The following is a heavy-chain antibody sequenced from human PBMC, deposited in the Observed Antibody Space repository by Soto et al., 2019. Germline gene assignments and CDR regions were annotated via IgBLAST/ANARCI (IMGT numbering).Heavy chain of an antibody. J-gene: IGHJ4*02. D-gene: IGHD4-17*01. CDR3: ARHIYGDHDYFDS. V-gene: IGHV4-59*08. CDR1: GGSISTYY. Sequence: QVQLQESGPGLVKPSETLSLTCTVSGGSISTYYWSWIRQPPGKGLEWIGWIYYSGSASSNPFLKSRVTMSVHTSMNQFSLKLSSVTATDTAMYFCARHIYGDHDYFDSWGQGTLVTVSS. CDR2: IYYSGSA.